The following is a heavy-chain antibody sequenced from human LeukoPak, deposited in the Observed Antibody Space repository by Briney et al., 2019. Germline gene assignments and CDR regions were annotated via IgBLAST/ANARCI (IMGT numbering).Heavy chain of an antibody. CDR2: IKQDGSEK. V-gene: IGHV3-7*01. Sequence: GGSLRLSCAASGSTFSSYWMSWVRQAPGKGLEWVANIKQDGSEKYYVDSVKGRFTISRDNAKNSLYLQMNSLRAEDTAVYYCARGGQQNYGDYVDQGFDYWGQGTLVTVSS. CDR1: GSTFSSYW. CDR3: ARGGQQNYGDYVDQGFDY. D-gene: IGHD4-17*01. J-gene: IGHJ4*02.